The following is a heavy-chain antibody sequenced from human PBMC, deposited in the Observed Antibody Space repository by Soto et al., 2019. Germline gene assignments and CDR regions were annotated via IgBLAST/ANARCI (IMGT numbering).Heavy chain of an antibody. CDR1: GFTFSSSA. CDR3: ARLTAS. J-gene: IGHJ5*02. CDR2: TGPSGM. V-gene: IGHV3-23*01. Sequence: GSLRLSCAASGFTFSSSAMSWVRQAPGKGLEWVSTTGPSGMYYTDSVKGRFTISGDNSKNTLFLQMNSLRVDDTAIYYCARLTASWGQGALVTVSS.